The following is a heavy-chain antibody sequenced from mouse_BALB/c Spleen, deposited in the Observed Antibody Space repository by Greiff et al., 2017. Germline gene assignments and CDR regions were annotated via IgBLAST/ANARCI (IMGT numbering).Heavy chain of an antibody. Sequence: EVQLVESGPSLVKPSQTLSLTCSVTGDSITSGYWNWIRKFPGNKLEYMGYISYSGSTYYNPSLKSRISITRDTSKNQYYLQLNSVTTEDTATYYCAREETMITPYYYAMDYWGQGTSVTVSS. CDR2: ISYSGST. CDR3: AREETMITPYYYAMDY. CDR1: GDSITSGY. J-gene: IGHJ4*01. D-gene: IGHD2-4*01. V-gene: IGHV3-8*02.